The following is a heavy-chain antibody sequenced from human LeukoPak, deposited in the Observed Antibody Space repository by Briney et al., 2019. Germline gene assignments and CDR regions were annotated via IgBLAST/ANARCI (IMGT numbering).Heavy chain of an antibody. Sequence: GGSLRLSCAASGFTFNYYNMNWVRQAPGKALEWVSSITSSGAYIFYADSVRGRFTISRDNAKDSLYLQMNSLRAEDTAVYYCAKDRVGAILYFDYWGLGTLVTVSS. J-gene: IGHJ4*02. V-gene: IGHV3-21*04. D-gene: IGHD1-26*01. CDR1: GFTFNYYN. CDR2: ITSSGAYI. CDR3: AKDRVGAILYFDY.